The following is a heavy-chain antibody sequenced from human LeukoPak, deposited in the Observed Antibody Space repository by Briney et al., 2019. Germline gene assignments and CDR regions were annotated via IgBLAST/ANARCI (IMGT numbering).Heavy chain of an antibody. Sequence: SETLSLTCAVYGGSFSGYYWSWIRQPPGKGLEWIGEVNHSGSTNYNPSLKSRVTISVDTSKNQFSLKLSSVTAADTAVYYCATFSPAIDSGWFDPWGQGTLVTVSS. V-gene: IGHV4-34*01. CDR3: ATFSPAIDSGWFDP. CDR2: VNHSGST. D-gene: IGHD2-15*01. J-gene: IGHJ5*02. CDR1: GGSFSGYY.